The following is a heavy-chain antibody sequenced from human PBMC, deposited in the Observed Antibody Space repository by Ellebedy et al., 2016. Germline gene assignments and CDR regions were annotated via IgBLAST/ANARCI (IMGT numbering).Heavy chain of an antibody. J-gene: IGHJ6*02. CDR1: GFTFRSYG. CDR3: AKDSPGYSYGFSRDGLDV. CDR2: ISWNSGRI. V-gene: IGHV3-9*01. D-gene: IGHD5-18*01. Sequence: GGSLRLXXAASGFTFRSYGMHWVRQAPGKGLEWVSGISWNSGRIAYADSVKGRFTISRDNAKTSLYLQMNSLRAEDTALYFCAKDSPGYSYGFSRDGLDVWGQGTTVTVSS.